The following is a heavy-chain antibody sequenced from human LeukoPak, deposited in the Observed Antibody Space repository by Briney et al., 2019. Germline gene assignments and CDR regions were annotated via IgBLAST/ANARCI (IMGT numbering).Heavy chain of an antibody. V-gene: IGHV4-39*01. CDR2: LHHTGRN. D-gene: IGHD2-21*02. CDR3: VAEMTASAAFDI. CDR1: GDSLTSSSHY. Sequence: SETLSLTCTVSGDSLTSSSHYWGWIRQPPGKRLQWVASLHHTGRNYSNAALKSRVSISMDTAKSQFFLKVNSVTAADSGVYYCVAEMTASAAFDIWGQGTMVAVSS. J-gene: IGHJ3*02.